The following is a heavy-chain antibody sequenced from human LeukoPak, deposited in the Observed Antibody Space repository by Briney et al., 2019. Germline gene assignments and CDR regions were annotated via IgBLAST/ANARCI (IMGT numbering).Heavy chain of an antibody. Sequence: KPSETLSLTCTVSGGSISSSSYYWGWIRQPPGKGLEWIGSIYYSGSTYYNPSLKSRVTISVDTSKNQFSLKLSSVTAADTAVYYCARDGVSAAGTIYWGQGTLVTVSS. D-gene: IGHD6-13*01. J-gene: IGHJ4*02. V-gene: IGHV4-39*07. CDR3: ARDGVSAAGTIY. CDR2: IYYSGST. CDR1: GGSISSSSYY.